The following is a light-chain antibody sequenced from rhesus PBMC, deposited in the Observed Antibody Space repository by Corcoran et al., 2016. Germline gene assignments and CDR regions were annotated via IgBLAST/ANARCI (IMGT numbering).Light chain of an antibody. CDR1: QGISYY. J-gene: IGKJ1*01. CDR2: YAT. CDR3: PPHKSCPRT. Sequence: DIQMTQSPSSLSASVGDTVTITCRASQGISYYLAWYQQKPGKAPKPLKYYATKLESGVPTRFSGSGSGTDFTLNISRLQPEDFAIYYCPPHKSCPRTFGQGTKVEIK. V-gene: IGKV1S14*01.